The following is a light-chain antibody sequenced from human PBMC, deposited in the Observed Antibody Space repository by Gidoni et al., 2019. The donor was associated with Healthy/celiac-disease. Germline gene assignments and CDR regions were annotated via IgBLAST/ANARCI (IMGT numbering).Light chain of an antibody. V-gene: IGLV1-47*02. CDR3: AAWDDSLSGWV. J-gene: IGLJ3*02. CDR2: SDS. CDR1: SSNIGSNY. Sequence: QSVLTQPPSASGTPGHRVTISCSASSSNIGSNYVYWYQQLPATAPKLLIYSDSQRPSGVPDPVSGSKSGTSASLAISGLRYEDEADYYCAAWDDSLSGWVFGGGTKLTVL.